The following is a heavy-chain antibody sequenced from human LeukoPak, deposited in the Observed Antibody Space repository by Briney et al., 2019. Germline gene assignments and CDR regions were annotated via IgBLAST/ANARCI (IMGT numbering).Heavy chain of an antibody. CDR3: ARSVIAVAGYDAFDI. J-gene: IGHJ3*02. V-gene: IGHV3-48*02. CDR1: GFTFSAYS. CDR2: ISSRSFTI. D-gene: IGHD6-19*01. Sequence: PGGSLRLSCAASGFTFSAYSMNWVRQAPGKGLDWVSYISSRSFTIYYADSVKGRFTISRDNAKNSLYLEMNSLRDEDTAVYYCARSVIAVAGYDAFDIWGQGTVVIVSS.